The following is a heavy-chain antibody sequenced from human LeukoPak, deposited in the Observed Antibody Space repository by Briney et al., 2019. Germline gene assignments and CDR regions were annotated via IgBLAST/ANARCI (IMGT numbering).Heavy chain of an antibody. CDR2: IYYSGST. V-gene: IGHV4-39*01. J-gene: IGHJ4*02. Sequence: PSETLSLTCTVSGGSISSSSYYWGWIRQPPGKGLEWIGSIYYSGSTYFNPSLKSRVTISVDTSKNQFSLKLSSVTAADTAVYYCATWPYYYDSSGYYPFFDSWGQGTLVTVSS. CDR3: ATWPYYYDSSGYYPFFDS. D-gene: IGHD3-22*01. CDR1: GGSISSSSYY.